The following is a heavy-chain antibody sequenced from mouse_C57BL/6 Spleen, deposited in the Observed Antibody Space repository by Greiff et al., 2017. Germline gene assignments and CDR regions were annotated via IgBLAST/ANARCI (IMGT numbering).Heavy chain of an antibody. D-gene: IGHD2-1*01. CDR2: IYPGGGYT. CDR3: ARADYGNYWYFDV. Sequence: VQLQQSGAELVRPGTSVKMSCKASGYTFTNYWIGWAKQRPGHGLEGIGDIYPGGGYTNYNEKFKGKATLTADKSSSTAYMQFSSLTSEDSAIYYCARADYGNYWYFDVWGTWTTVTVSS. J-gene: IGHJ1*03. CDR1: GYTFTNYW. V-gene: IGHV1-63*01.